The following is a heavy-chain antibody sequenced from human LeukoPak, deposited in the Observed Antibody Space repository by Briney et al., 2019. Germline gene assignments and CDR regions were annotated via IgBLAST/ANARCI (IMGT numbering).Heavy chain of an antibody. D-gene: IGHD3-22*01. Sequence: GASVKVSCKASGYTFTGYFMHWVRQAPGQGLEWMGWISPNSGGTNYSQKFQGRVTMTEDTSTDTAYMELSSLRSEDTAVYYCATHYDSSGYLHDAFDIWGQGTMVTVSS. CDR2: ISPNSGGT. CDR1: GYTFTGYF. J-gene: IGHJ3*02. V-gene: IGHV1-2*02. CDR3: ATHYDSSGYLHDAFDI.